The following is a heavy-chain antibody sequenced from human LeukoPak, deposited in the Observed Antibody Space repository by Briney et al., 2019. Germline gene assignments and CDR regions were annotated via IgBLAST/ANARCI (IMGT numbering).Heavy chain of an antibody. D-gene: IGHD6-13*01. J-gene: IGHJ6*03. Sequence: PGGSLRLSCAASGFTFSDYYMSWIRQAPGKGLEWVGRIKSKTDGATTDYAAPVKGRFTISRDDSKNTLYRQMNSLKTEDTAVYYCTTTRYSSSWHYYYYYMDVWGKGTTVTVSS. CDR1: GFTFSDYY. CDR2: IKSKTDGATT. V-gene: IGHV3-15*01. CDR3: TTTRYSSSWHYYYYYMDV.